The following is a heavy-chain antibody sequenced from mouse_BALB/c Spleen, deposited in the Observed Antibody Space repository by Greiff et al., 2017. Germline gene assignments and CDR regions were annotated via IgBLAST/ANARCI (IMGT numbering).Heavy chain of an antibody. Sequence: VQLKESGAELVRSGASVKLSCTASGFNIKDYYMHWVKQRPEQGLEWIGWIDPENGDTEYAPKFQGKATMTADTSSNTAYLQLSSLTSEDTAVYYCNARQLGLRPDYWGQGTTLTVSS. D-gene: IGHD3-2*01. V-gene: IGHV14-4*02. CDR1: GFNIKDYY. CDR2: IDPENGDT. J-gene: IGHJ2*01. CDR3: NARQLGLRPDY.